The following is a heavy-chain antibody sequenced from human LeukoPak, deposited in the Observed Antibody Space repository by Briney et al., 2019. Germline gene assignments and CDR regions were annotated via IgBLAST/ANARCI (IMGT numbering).Heavy chain of an antibody. D-gene: IGHD3-10*01. V-gene: IGHV3-66*01. CDR3: ARDQGSGIYYGMDV. CDR1: GGSISSSSYY. CDR2: IYSGGST. Sequence: ETLSLTCTVSGGSISSSSYYWGWIRQPPGKGLEWVSVIYSGGSTYYADSVKGRFTISRDNSKNTLYLQMNSLRAEDTAVYYCARDQGSGIYYGMDVWGQGTTVTVSS. J-gene: IGHJ6*02.